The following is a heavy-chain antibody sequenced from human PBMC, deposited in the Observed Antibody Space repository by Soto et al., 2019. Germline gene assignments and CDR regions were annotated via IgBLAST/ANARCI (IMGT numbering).Heavy chain of an antibody. CDR1: GFTFSSYS. J-gene: IGHJ6*02. CDR2: ISSSSSYI. V-gene: IGHV3-21*01. D-gene: IGHD4-17*01. Sequence: GSLRLSCAASGFTFSSYSMNWVRQAPGKGLEWVSSISSSSSYIYYADSVKGRFTISRDNAKNSLYLQMNSLRAEDTAVYYCARGGTAVTTYLYYGMDVWGQGTTVTVSS. CDR3: ARGGTAVTTYLYYGMDV.